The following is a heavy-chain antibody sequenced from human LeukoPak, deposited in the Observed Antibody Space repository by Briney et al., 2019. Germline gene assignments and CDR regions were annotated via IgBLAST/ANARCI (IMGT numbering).Heavy chain of an antibody. D-gene: IGHD2-15*01. CDR3: ARDGDIVGGDWFDP. CDR2: ISYDGSNK. CDR1: GFTFSSYA. V-gene: IGHV3-30-3*01. J-gene: IGHJ5*02. Sequence: GGSLRLSCAASGFTFSSYAMHWVRQAPGKGLEWVAVISYDGSNKYYADSVKGRFTISRDNSKNTLYLQMNSLRAEDTAVYYCARDGDIVGGDWFDPWGQGTLVTVSS.